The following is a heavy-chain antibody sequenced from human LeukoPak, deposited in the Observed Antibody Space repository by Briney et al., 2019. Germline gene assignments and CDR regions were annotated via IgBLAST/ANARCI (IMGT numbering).Heavy chain of an antibody. Sequence: PGGSLRLSCAASGFTFSNDWMLWGRQAPGEGLGSGSRINTDGTVTTYADSLKGRFTVSRDNADNTIFLQMNSVRAEDTAVYYCATKQWLAPPPDSWGQGTPVTVSS. CDR3: ATKQWLAPPPDS. V-gene: IGHV3-74*01. CDR2: INTDGTVT. CDR1: GFTFSNDW. J-gene: IGHJ4*02. D-gene: IGHD6-19*01.